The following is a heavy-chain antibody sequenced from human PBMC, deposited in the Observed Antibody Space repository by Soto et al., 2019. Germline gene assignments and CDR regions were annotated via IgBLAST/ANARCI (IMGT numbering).Heavy chain of an antibody. CDR2: INGDGSDT. Sequence: EVQLVESGGGLVQPGGSLRLSCVAYGFTANSYWMHRVRQAPGKGLVWVSRINGDGSDTSYADSVKGRLTISRDNAKNTLYLQVSSLRAEDTAVYYCTRGASGYGNFDNWGQGTLVTVSS. V-gene: IGHV3-74*01. CDR3: TRGASGYGNFDN. J-gene: IGHJ4*02. D-gene: IGHD5-12*01. CDR1: GFTANSYW.